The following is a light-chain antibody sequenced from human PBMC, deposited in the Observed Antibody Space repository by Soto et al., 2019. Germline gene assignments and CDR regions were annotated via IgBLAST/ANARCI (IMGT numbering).Light chain of an antibody. CDR2: VAS. Sequence: DIQMTQSPSSLSASVGDTVTITCRASQTINSYLNWYQQKPGQAPKLLIYVASSLQSGVPSRFSGRGSGTDFTLTISSLESEDFATYYCQQSYNIPLTFGPGTKVDIK. J-gene: IGKJ3*01. CDR3: QQSYNIPLT. V-gene: IGKV1-39*01. CDR1: QTINSY.